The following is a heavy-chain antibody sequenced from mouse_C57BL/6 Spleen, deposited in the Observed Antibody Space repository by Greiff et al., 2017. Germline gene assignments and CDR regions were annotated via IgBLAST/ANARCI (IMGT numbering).Heavy chain of an antibody. D-gene: IGHD1-1*01. J-gene: IGHJ4*01. CDR3: AIDYGSRYYAMDY. CDR1: GYTFTSYW. Sequence: VQLQQPGAELVKPGASVKVSCKASGYTFTSYWMHWVKQRPGQGLEWIGRIHPSDSDTNYNQKFKGKATLTVDKSSSTAYMQLSSLTSEDSAVDYCAIDYGSRYYAMDYWGQGTSVTVSS. CDR2: IHPSDSDT. V-gene: IGHV1-74*01.